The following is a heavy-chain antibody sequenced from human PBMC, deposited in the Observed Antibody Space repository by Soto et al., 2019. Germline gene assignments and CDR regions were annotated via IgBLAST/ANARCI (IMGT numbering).Heavy chain of an antibody. CDR3: ARREIQHPTDY. Sequence: SHTLSLTHPIPGYPIIGSNWWGWIRQPPGKGLEWIGYIYYSGTTYYNPSLKSRVTMSVDTSKNQFSLKLTSVTAVDKAVYYCARREIQHPTDYWGQG. CDR1: GYPIIGSNW. J-gene: IGHJ4*02. V-gene: IGHV4-28*01. CDR2: IYYSGTT. D-gene: IGHD1-26*01.